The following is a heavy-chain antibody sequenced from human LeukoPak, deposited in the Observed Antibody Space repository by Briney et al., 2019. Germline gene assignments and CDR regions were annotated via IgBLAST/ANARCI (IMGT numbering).Heavy chain of an antibody. D-gene: IGHD3-22*01. CDR1: GFTFRSYS. CDR3: AREIDSSGPIKRGAFDI. J-gene: IGHJ3*02. Sequence: PGGSLRLSRAAPGFTFRSYSMNWVRQAPGKGLEWVSSISSSSSYIYYADSVKGRFTISRDNAKNSLYLQMNSLRAEDTAVYYCAREIDSSGPIKRGAFDIWGQGTMVTVSS. CDR2: ISSSSSYI. V-gene: IGHV3-21*01.